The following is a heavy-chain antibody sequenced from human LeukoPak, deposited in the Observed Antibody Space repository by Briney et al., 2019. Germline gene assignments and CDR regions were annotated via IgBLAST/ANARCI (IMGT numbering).Heavy chain of an antibody. CDR3: AKSSGYMDV. CDR1: GFTFGSYS. V-gene: IGHV3-23*01. Sequence: GGSLRLSCAASGFTFGSYSMNWVRQAPGKGLEWVSTISGYGADTFYAESVKGRFTISRDNSKNTLYLEVNSLRVEDTAAYYCAKSSGYMDVWGKGTTVTVSS. D-gene: IGHD3-22*01. J-gene: IGHJ6*03. CDR2: ISGYGADT.